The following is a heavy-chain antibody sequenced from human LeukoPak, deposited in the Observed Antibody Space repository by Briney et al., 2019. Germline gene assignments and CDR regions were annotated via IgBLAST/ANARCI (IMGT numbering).Heavy chain of an antibody. CDR2: IYYSGST. J-gene: IGHJ4*02. CDR1: GGSISSSSYY. D-gene: IGHD5-12*01. Sequence: SETLSLTSTVSGGSISSSSYYWGWIRQPPGKGLEWIGSIYYSGSTYYNPSLKSRVTISVDTSKNQFSLKLSSVTAADTAVYYCARHGPFQWLPDWPYFDYWGQGTLVTVSS. V-gene: IGHV4-39*01. CDR3: ARHGPFQWLPDWPYFDY.